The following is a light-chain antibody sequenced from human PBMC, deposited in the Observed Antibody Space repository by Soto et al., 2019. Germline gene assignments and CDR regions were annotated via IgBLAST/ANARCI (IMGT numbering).Light chain of an antibody. CDR1: QSVSIN. CDR3: QQYNNWPHT. Sequence: TVLTQSPATLSVSPWERASLSCRASQSVSINLAWFQQKPGQAPSLLIYGVSTRATGVPVRFSGSGSGTEFTLTINSLQSEDFAVYYCQQYNNWPHTFGQGTKVDIK. J-gene: IGKJ2*01. V-gene: IGKV3-15*01. CDR2: GVS.